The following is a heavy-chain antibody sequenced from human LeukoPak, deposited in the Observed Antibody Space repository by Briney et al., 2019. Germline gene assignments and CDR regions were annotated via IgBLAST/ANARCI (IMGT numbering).Heavy chain of an antibody. V-gene: IGHV3-21*04. CDR1: GFTFSSYS. D-gene: IGHD3/OR15-3a*01. CDR2: ISSSSSYI. CDR3: AKDRTGMDY. Sequence: PGGSLRLSCAASGFTFSSYSMNWVRQAPGKGLEWVSSISSSSSYIYYADSVKGRFTISRDNSKNTVYLQMNSLRVEDTAVYYCAKDRTGMDYWGQGTLVTVSS. J-gene: IGHJ4*02.